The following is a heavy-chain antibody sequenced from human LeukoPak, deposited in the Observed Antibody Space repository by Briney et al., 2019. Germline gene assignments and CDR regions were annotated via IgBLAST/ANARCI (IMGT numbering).Heavy chain of an antibody. V-gene: IGHV3-30*18. CDR2: ISNDGSKK. J-gene: IGHJ4*02. CDR3: AKDITGIAAAD. Sequence: GGSLRLSCAASGFTFSSYGMHWVRQAPGKGLEWVAVISNDGSKKYYADSVKGRFTISRDNSKNTLSLQMNSLRAEDTAVYYCAKDITGIAAADWGQGTLVTVSS. CDR1: GFTFSSYG. D-gene: IGHD6-13*01.